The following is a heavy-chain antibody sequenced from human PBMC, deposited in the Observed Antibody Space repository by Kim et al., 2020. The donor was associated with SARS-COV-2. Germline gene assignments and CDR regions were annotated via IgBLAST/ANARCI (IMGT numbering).Heavy chain of an antibody. CDR1: GGSISSGGYY. Sequence: SETLSLTCTVSGGSISSGGYYWSWIRQHPGKGLEWIGYIYYSGSTYYNPSLKSRVTISVDTSKNQFSLKLSSVTAADTAVYYCARGDDFDPFDPWGQGTLVTVSS. CDR3: ARGDDFDPFDP. V-gene: IGHV4-31*03. D-gene: IGHD3-3*01. J-gene: IGHJ5*02. CDR2: IYYSGST.